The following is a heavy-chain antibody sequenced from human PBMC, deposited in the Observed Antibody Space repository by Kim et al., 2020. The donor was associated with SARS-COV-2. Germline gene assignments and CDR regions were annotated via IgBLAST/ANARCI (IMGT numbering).Heavy chain of an antibody. J-gene: IGHJ4*02. D-gene: IGHD6-19*01. Sequence: ADSVKGRCTISRDNAKNTLYLQMNSLRAEDTAVYYCARDGIAVAGPKVDYWGQGTLVTVSS. CDR3: ARDGIAVAGPKVDY. V-gene: IGHV3-66*01.